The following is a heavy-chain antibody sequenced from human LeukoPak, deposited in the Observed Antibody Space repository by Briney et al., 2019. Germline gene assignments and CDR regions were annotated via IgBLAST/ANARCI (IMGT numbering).Heavy chain of an antibody. J-gene: IGHJ1*01. D-gene: IGHD6-13*01. CDR1: GFTFSSYS. V-gene: IGHV3-21*01. Sequence: GGSLRLSCAASGFTFSSYSMNWVRQAPGKGLEWVSSISSSSSYIYYADSVKGRFTISRDNAKNSLYLQMNSLRAEDTAVYYCARAAAAAQYFQHWGQGTLVTVSS. CDR2: ISSSSSYI. CDR3: ARAAAAAQYFQH.